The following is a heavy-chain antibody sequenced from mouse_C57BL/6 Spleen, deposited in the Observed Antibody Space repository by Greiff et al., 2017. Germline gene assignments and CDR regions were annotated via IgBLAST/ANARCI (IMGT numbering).Heavy chain of an antibody. D-gene: IGHD2-5*01. CDR2: IDPSDSYT. Sequence: QVQLQQPGAELVKPGASVKLSCKASGYTFTSYWMQWVKQRPGQGLEWIGEIDPSDSYTNYNQKFKGKATLTVDTASSTAYMQLSSLTSEDSAVYYCASRPYYSNSYYAMDYWGQGTSVTVSS. V-gene: IGHV1-50*01. J-gene: IGHJ4*01. CDR1: GYTFTSYW. CDR3: ASRPYYSNSYYAMDY.